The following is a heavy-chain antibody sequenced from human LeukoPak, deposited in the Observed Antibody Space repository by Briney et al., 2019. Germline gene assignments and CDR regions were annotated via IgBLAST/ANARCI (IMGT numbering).Heavy chain of an antibody. J-gene: IGHJ5*02. CDR3: AKGHSSSWSDWFDP. V-gene: IGHV3-9*01. D-gene: IGHD6-13*01. CDR1: GFTFDDYA. CDR2: VSWNSGSI. Sequence: GGSLRLSCAASGFTFDDYAMHWVRQAPGKGLEWVSGVSWNSGSIGYADSVKGRFTISRDNAKNSLYLEMNSLRAEDTALYYCAKGHSSSWSDWFDPWGQGTLVTVSS.